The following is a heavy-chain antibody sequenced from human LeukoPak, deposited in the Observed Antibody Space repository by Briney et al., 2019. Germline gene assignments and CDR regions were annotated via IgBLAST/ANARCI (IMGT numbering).Heavy chain of an antibody. CDR1: GFTFSSYS. CDR3: ARSVSDYGGNYYFDY. J-gene: IGHJ4*02. V-gene: IGHV3-21*01. D-gene: IGHD4-23*01. Sequence: GGSLRLSCAASGFTFSSYSMNLVRQAPGKGLEWVSSISSSSSYIYYADSVKGRFTISRDNAKNSLYLQMNSLRAEDTAVYYCARSVSDYGGNYYFDYWGQGTLVTVSS. CDR2: ISSSSSYI.